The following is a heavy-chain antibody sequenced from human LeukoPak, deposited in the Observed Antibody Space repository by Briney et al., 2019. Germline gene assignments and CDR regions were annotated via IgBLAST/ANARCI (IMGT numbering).Heavy chain of an antibody. CDR3: AKDRGYSGYDWDFDY. V-gene: IGHV3-30*02. D-gene: IGHD5-12*01. CDR2: IRYDGSNK. CDR1: GFTFSSYG. J-gene: IGHJ4*02. Sequence: AGGSLRLSCAASGFTFSSYGMHWVRQAPGKGLEWVAFIRYDGSNKYYADSVKGRFTISRDNSKNTLYLQMNSLRAEGTAVYYCAKDRGYSGYDWDFDYWGQGTLVTVSS.